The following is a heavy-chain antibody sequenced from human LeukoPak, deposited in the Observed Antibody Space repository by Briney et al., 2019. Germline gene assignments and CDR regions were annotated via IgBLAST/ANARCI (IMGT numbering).Heavy chain of an antibody. CDR1: GFSFSDNA. J-gene: IGHJ4*02. CDR2: ISSGGNT. Sequence: GGSLRLSCAASGFSFSDNAMTWVRQAPGKGLEWVAVISSGGNTKYADSEKGRFSISRDNSKNTLYLQMNSLRAEDTAVYYCARHLGGNYFDRPFDYWGQGTLVTVSS. D-gene: IGHD3-22*01. CDR3: ARHLGGNYFDRPFDY. V-gene: IGHV3-23*01.